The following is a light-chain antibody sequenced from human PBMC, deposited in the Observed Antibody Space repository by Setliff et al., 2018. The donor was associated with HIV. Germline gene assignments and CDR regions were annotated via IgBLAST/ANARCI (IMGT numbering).Light chain of an antibody. V-gene: IGLV2-14*03. Sequence: QSALTQPASVSGSPGQSIAISCTVTTSDIGAYGYVSWHQQLPGKAPKVLIYDVSNRPSGVSDRFSGSKSGNMASLTISGLQADDEADYYCSSYTSSRTWIFGGGTKVTVL. CDR3: SSYTSSRTWI. CDR2: DVS. CDR1: TSDIGAYGY. J-gene: IGLJ2*01.